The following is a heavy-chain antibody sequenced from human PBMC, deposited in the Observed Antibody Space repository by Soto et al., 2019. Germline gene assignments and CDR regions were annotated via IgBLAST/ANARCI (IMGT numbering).Heavy chain of an antibody. CDR1: GGSISGEGYY. D-gene: IGHD6-13*01. J-gene: IGHJ5*02. CDR3: ARAWTATAGWANWFDR. V-gene: IGHV4-31*03. CDR2: IHYSGST. Sequence: QVQLQESGPGLVEPSQTLALTCTVSGGSISGEGYYWRWIRQCSGRGLEWIGYIHYSGSTYYNPSLKSRVIISVDTSKTQFFLNLSSVTAADTAVYYCARAWTATAGWANWFDRWGQGTLVTVSS.